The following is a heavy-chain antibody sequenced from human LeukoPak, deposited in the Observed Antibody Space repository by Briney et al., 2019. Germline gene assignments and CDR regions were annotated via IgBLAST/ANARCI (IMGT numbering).Heavy chain of an antibody. J-gene: IGHJ6*02. CDR3: ARDLENTVTTYYYYYGMDV. D-gene: IGHD4-11*01. CDR1: GYTFTSYG. CDR2: ISAYNGNT. Sequence: ASVKVSCKASGYTFTSYGISWVRQAPGQGLKWMGWISAYNGNTNYAQKLQGRVTMTTDTSTSTAYMELSSLRSEDTAVYYCARDLENTVTTYYYYYGMDVWGQGTTVTVSS. V-gene: IGHV1-18*01.